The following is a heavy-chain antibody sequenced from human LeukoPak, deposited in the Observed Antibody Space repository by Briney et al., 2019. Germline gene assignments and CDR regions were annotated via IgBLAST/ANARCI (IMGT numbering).Heavy chain of an antibody. CDR2: VTVSDNHT. CDR3: AMATSWYRIDH. J-gene: IGHJ4*02. CDR1: GVPFNYYA. D-gene: IGHD6-13*01. V-gene: IGHV3-23*01. Sequence: SGGALRLSCAASGVPFNYYAVTWVRQAPGKGLEWVSTVTVSDNHTYYADSLQGRFTLSGDRAKNTVFLQMDSLRVGDTAVYYCAMATSWYRIDHWGQGTLVTVSS.